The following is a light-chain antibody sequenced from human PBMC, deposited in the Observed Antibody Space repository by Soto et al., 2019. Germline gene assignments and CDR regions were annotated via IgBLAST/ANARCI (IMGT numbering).Light chain of an antibody. J-gene: IGKJ4*01. CDR2: DAS. Sequence: DIQMTQSPSTLSASVGDRVTITCRASQSISSWLAWYQQKPGKAPNVLIYDASSLQSGVPSRFSGSGSGTEFTLTISSLQPDDLATYYCQQYNSYPLTFGGGTKVEI. V-gene: IGKV1-5*01. CDR1: QSISSW. CDR3: QQYNSYPLT.